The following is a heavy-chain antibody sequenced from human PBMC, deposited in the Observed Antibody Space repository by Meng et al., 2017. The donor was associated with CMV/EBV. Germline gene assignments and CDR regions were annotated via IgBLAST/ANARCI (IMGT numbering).Heavy chain of an antibody. Sequence: RHRHEEGPGWVKPSETLSLTCTCSSGSISSSRISWGWRRQPPGKGLEWIGSIYYSGSTYYNPSLKSRVTISVDTSKNQFSLKLSSVTAADTAVYYCARDAGHYDILTGYSYWGQGTLVTVSS. CDR2: IYYSGST. CDR3: ARDAGHYDILTGYSY. CDR1: SGSISSSRIS. V-gene: IGHV4-39*07. J-gene: IGHJ4*02. D-gene: IGHD3-9*01.